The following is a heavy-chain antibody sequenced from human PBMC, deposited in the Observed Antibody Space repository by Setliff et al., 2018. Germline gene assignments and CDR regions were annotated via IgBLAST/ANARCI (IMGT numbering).Heavy chain of an antibody. CDR1: GLKFTTFS. V-gene: IGHV1-18*01. CDR3: ATRTPVTFSGVVTTV. J-gene: IGHJ4*02. CDR2: ITNYNGKT. Sequence: ASVKVSCKASGLKFTTFSISWVRQAPGQGLEWMGWITNYNGKTDYAQKFQDRVILTTDTSTNTAYMELRNLRPDDKAIYYCATRTPVTFSGVVTTVWGQGSLVTVSS. D-gene: IGHD3-3*01.